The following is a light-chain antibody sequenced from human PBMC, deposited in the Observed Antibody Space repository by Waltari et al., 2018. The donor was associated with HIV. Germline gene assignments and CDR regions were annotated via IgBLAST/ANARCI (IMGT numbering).Light chain of an antibody. CDR2: CAS. CDR3: QQYYSSPLN. Sequence: DVVITQSPDSLAVSLGEWATINCKSSQSVLYSSSNANYLAWFQKKPGQRPALLISCASTREYGVPDRFSGSGSGTDFTFTISSLQADDVAIYYCQQYYSSPLNFGAGTKVDIK. CDR1: QSVLYSSSNANY. V-gene: IGKV4-1*01. J-gene: IGKJ4*01.